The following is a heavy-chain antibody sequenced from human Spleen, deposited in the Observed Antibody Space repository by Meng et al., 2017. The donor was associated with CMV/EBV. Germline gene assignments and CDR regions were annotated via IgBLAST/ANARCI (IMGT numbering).Heavy chain of an antibody. J-gene: IGHJ4*02. CDR1: GFTFGDYA. V-gene: IGHV3-49*04. Sequence: GGSLRLSCTTSGFTFGDYALTWVRQAPGKGLEWVGFIRSEAYGETAEYAASVKGRFTISRDDSKSIAYLQLNSLKIENTAVYYFTREETWGQGTLVTVSS. CDR2: IRSEAYGETA. CDR3: TREET. D-gene: IGHD5-24*01.